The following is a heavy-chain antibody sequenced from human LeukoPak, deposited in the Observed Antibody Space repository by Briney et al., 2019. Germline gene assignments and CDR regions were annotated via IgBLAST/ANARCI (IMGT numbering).Heavy chain of an antibody. CDR1: GYTFAGYY. V-gene: IGHV1-2*02. Sequence: ASVKVSCKASGYTFAGYYIHWVRQAPGQGLEWMGWIKPNSGGTQLAQKFQGRVTMARDTSLTTAYMELSRLGSDDTAIYFCASAESHDYGETWGQGTLVTVSS. CDR2: IKPNSGGT. CDR3: ASAESHDYGET. D-gene: IGHD3-16*01. J-gene: IGHJ4*02.